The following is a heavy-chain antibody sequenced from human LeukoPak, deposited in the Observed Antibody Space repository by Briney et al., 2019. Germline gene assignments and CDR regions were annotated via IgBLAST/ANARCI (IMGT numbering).Heavy chain of an antibody. CDR1: GFTLSSYS. J-gene: IGHJ4*02. Sequence: PGGSLRLSCAASGFTLSSYSMNWVRQAPGKGLEWVSSISSSSSYIYYADSVKGRFTISRDNAKNSLYLQMNSLRAEDTAVYYCAYSSGSYPAFDYWGQGTLVTVSS. CDR3: AYSSGSYPAFDY. D-gene: IGHD6-19*01. V-gene: IGHV3-21*04. CDR2: ISSSSSYI.